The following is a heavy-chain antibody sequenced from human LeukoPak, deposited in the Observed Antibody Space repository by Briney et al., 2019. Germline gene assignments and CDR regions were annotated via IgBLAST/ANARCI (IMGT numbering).Heavy chain of an antibody. J-gene: IGHJ4*02. V-gene: IGHV4-31*03. CDR2: VDYSGST. D-gene: IGHD5-24*01. CDR3: ARGVEMTTAPFDY. Sequence: PSETLSLTCTVSGGSISSGGYYWGWIRQHPGKGLEWIGYVDYSGSTNYNPSLKSRVTISVDTSKNQFSLKLSSVTAADTAVYYCARGVEMTTAPFDYWGQGTLVTVSS. CDR1: GGSISSGGYY.